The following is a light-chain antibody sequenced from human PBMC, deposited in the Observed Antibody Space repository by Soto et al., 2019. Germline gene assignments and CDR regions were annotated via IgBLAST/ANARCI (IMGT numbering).Light chain of an antibody. J-gene: IGKJ4*01. CDR3: QQRINWRST. CDR2: DAS. Sequence: EIVLTQSPGTLSLSPGERATLSCRASQSVSNNYLAWYQQKPGQAPRLLIYDASNRATGIPARFSGSGSGTDFTLTISSLEPEDFAVYFCQQRINWRSTFGGGTKVDI. CDR1: QSVSNNY. V-gene: IGKV3D-20*02.